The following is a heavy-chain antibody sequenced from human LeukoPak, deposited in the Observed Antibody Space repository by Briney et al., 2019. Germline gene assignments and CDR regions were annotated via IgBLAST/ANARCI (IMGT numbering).Heavy chain of an antibody. D-gene: IGHD3-3*01. Sequence: LGASLQTSCKASGCCFTTYWNGWVRQMPGKGLEWMGIIYPGDSDTRYSPSLQGQVTISADKSISTANLQWSSLKASDTAMYYCARLPFLEWLPLAYGGQGPRVTVSS. CDR2: IYPGDSDT. J-gene: IGHJ4*02. CDR1: GCCFTTYW. V-gene: IGHV5-51*01. CDR3: ARLPFLEWLPLAY.